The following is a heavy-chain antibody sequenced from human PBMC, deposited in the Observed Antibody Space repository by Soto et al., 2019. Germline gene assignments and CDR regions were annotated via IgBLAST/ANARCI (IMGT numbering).Heavy chain of an antibody. D-gene: IGHD6-19*01. V-gene: IGHV4-34*01. CDR1: GGSFSDFY. J-gene: IGHJ4*02. CDR3: GPRGAVADPRGY. CDR2: INHSGST. Sequence: QVQLQQWGAGLLKPSETLSLTCAVYGGSFSDFYWTWIRQPPGKGLEWIGEINHSGSTNYNPSLKRRVXXXVXXSKNQFALNLTSVTAADTAVYYCGPRGAVADPRGYWGQGTLVTVSS.